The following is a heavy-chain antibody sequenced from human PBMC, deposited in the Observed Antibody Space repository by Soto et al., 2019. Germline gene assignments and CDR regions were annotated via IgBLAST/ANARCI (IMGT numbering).Heavy chain of an antibody. CDR2: IIPIFGTA. D-gene: IGHD3-10*01. CDR1: GGTFSSYA. Sequence: SVKVSCKASGGTFSSYAISWVRQAPGQGLEWMGGIIPIFGTANYAQKFQGRVTITADKSTSTAYMELSSLRSGDTAVYYCARDLRGSGSYYTDYYYYGMDVWGQGTTVTVSS. J-gene: IGHJ6*02. V-gene: IGHV1-69*06. CDR3: ARDLRGSGSYYTDYYYYGMDV.